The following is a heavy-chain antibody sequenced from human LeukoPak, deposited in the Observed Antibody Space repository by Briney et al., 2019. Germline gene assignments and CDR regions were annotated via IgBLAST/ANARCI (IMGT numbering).Heavy chain of an antibody. V-gene: IGHV4-59*11. CDR2: IRYSGST. D-gene: IGHD2-15*01. CDR1: GGSISSHY. CDR3: ARSSDCSGGSCYFDY. Sequence: SEALSLTCTVSGGSISSHYWSWIRQPPGKGLEWIGYIRYSGSTNYNPSLKSRVTISVDTSENQFSLKLSSVTAADTAVYYCARSSDCSGGSCYFDYWGQGTLVTVSS. J-gene: IGHJ4*02.